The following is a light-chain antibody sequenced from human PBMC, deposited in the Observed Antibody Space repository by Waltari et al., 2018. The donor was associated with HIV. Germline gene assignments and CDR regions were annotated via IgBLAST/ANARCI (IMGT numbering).Light chain of an antibody. J-gene: IGLJ1*01. CDR3: CAYAGSYTYV. CDR2: DVI. V-gene: IGLV2-11*01. Sequence: QSALTQPRSVSGSPGQSVTISCTGSSSDVGGYNYVSWYQQHPGKAPKHRMYDVIKRPSGGPDRFSGSKAGNTASLTISGLQAEDEADYYCCAYAGSYTYVFGTGTKVTVL. CDR1: SSDVGGYNY.